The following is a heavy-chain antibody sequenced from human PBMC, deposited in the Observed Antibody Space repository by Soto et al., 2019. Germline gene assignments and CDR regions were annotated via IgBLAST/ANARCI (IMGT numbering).Heavy chain of an antibody. J-gene: IGHJ6*02. CDR1: GGSISSGGYS. CDR3: ARTSYYDNTGYYNMDV. V-gene: IGHV4-30-2*01. Sequence: SETLSLTCAVSGGSISSGGYSWSWIRQPPGKGLEWIGYIYHSGSTYYNPSLKSRVTISVDRSKNQFSLKLTSVTAADTADYYCARTSYYDNTGYYNMDVWGQGTTVTVSS. CDR2: IYHSGST. D-gene: IGHD3-22*01.